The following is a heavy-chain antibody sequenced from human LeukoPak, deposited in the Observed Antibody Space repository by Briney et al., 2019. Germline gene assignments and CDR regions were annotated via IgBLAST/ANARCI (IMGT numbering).Heavy chain of an antibody. V-gene: IGHV1-2*02. CDR3: ARKIFEITMVRDGYFDY. D-gene: IGHD3-10*01. J-gene: IGHJ4*02. CDR2: INPNSGGT. Sequence: ASVKVSCKASGYTFTGYYMHWVRQAPGQGLEWMGWINPNSGGTNYAQKFQGRVTMTRDTSISTAYMELSRLRSDDTAVYYCARKIFEITMVRDGYFDYWGQGTLVTVSS. CDR1: GYTFTGYY.